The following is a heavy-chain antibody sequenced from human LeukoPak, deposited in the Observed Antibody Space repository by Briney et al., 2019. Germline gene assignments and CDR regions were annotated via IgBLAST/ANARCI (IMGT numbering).Heavy chain of an antibody. J-gene: IGHJ5*02. V-gene: IGHV4-34*01. CDR3: ARARAAWFDP. CDR1: GGSFSGYY. CDR2: INHRGST. Sequence: PSETLSLTCAVYGGSFSGYYWSWIRQPPGKGLEWIGEINHRGSTNYNPSLKSRVTISVDTSKNQFSLKLSSVTAADTAVYYCARARAAWFDPWGQRTLVTVSS.